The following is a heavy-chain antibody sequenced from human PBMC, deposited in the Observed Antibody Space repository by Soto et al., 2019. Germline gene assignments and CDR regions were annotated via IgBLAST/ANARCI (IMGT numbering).Heavy chain of an antibody. CDR1: GGSISSSSYY. J-gene: IGHJ5*02. CDR2: IYYSGST. CDR3: ARHGDRTPVVVVAATGNWFDP. V-gene: IGHV4-39*01. D-gene: IGHD2-15*01. Sequence: QLQLQESGPGLVKPSETLSLTCTVSGGSISSSSYYWGWIRQPPGKGLEWIGSIYYSGSTYYNPSLKSRVTISVDTSQNHLSQKLSSVTAADTAVYYCARHGDRTPVVVVAATGNWFDPWGQGTLVTVSS.